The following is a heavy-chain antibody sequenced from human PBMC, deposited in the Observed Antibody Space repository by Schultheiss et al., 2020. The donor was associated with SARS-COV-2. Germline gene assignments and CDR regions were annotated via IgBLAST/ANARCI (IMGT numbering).Heavy chain of an antibody. D-gene: IGHD3-16*01. Sequence: ASVKVSCKVSGYTLTDFPMHWVRQAPGKGLEWMGGFDFEDGETIYAQKFQGRVTMTEDTSTDTAYMELSSLRFEDTAVYYCATTTPFETPNWFDPWGQGTLVTVSS. CDR1: GYTLTDFP. V-gene: IGHV1-24*01. CDR3: ATTTPFETPNWFDP. J-gene: IGHJ5*02. CDR2: FDFEDGET.